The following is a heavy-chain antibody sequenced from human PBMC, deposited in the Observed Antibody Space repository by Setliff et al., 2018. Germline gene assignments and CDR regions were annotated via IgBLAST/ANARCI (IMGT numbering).Heavy chain of an antibody. V-gene: IGHV4-4*08. CDR1: GASISSHA. Sequence: SETLSLTCNVSGASISSHAWSWIRQPPGKRLEYIGYLYTSGSTNYNPSLKSRVTMSVDTSKNQLSLKLTFVTAADTAIYYCAREVGISGYYGRSSHNAFDIWGQGTMVTVSS. J-gene: IGHJ3*02. CDR2: LYTSGST. D-gene: IGHD3-22*01. CDR3: AREVGISGYYGRSSHNAFDI.